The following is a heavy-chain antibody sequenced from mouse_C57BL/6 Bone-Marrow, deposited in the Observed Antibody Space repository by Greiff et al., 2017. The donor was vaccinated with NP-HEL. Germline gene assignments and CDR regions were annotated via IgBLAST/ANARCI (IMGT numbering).Heavy chain of an antibody. CDR3: TMGYLGDY. CDR1: GFNIKDYY. Sequence: VQLQQSGAELVRPGASVKLSCTASGFNIKDYYMHWVKQRPEQGLEWIGRIDPEDGDTEYAPKFQGKATMTADTSSHTAYLQLSSLTSEDTAVYYCTMGYLGDYWGQGTTLTVSS. V-gene: IGHV14-1*01. CDR2: IDPEDGDT. J-gene: IGHJ2*01. D-gene: IGHD2-3*01.